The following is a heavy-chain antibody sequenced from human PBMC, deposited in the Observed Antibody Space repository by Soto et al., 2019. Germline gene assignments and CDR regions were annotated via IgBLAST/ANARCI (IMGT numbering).Heavy chain of an antibody. V-gene: IGHV3-23*01. CDR2: ISGSGGST. CDR1: GFTFSSYA. Sequence: GGSLRLSCAASGFTFSSYAMSWVRQAPGKGLEWVSAISGSGGSTYYADSVKGRFTISRDNSKNTLYLQMNSLRAEDTAVYYCAKDAVSFGVVLNWFDPWGQGTLVTVSS. D-gene: IGHD3-3*01. J-gene: IGHJ5*02. CDR3: AKDAVSFGVVLNWFDP.